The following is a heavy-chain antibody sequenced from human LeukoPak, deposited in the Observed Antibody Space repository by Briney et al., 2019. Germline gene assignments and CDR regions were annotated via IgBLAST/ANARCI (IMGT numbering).Heavy chain of an antibody. V-gene: IGHV3-33*01. CDR2: IWYDGSNK. Sequence: PGGSLRLSCAASGFTFSSYGMHWVRQAPGKGLEWVAVIWYDGSNKHHADSVKGRFTISRDNSKNTLYLQMNSLRAEDTAVYYCARIPMDSGYCSSTSCPIHYYGMDVWGQGTTVTVSS. CDR1: GFTFSSYG. J-gene: IGHJ6*02. D-gene: IGHD2-2*01. CDR3: ARIPMDSGYCSSTSCPIHYYGMDV.